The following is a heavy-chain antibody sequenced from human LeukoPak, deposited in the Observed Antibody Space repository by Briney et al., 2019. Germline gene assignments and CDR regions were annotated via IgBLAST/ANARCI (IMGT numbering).Heavy chain of an antibody. CDR3: AMPYCSSTSCSV. J-gene: IGHJ6*02. Sequence: GQSLKISCKGSGYSFSSYWIGWVRQMRGKGLEWMGIIYPGDSDTRYSPSFQGQVTISADKSISTAYLQWSSLKASDTAVYYCAMPYCSSTSCSVWGQGTTVTVSS. D-gene: IGHD2-2*01. CDR1: GYSFSSYW. CDR2: IYPGDSDT. V-gene: IGHV5-51*01.